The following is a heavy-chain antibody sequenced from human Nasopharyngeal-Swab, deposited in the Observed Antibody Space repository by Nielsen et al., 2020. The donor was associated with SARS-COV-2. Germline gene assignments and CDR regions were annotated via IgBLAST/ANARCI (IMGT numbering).Heavy chain of an antibody. CDR3: ARVKARLLRGYFDY. J-gene: IGHJ4*02. D-gene: IGHD3-10*01. Sequence: GESLKISCAASGFTFSSYEMNWVRQAPGKGLERVSYISSSGSTIYYADSVKGRFTISRDNAKNSLYLQMNSLRAEDTAVYYCARVKARLLRGYFDYWGQGTLVTVSS. V-gene: IGHV3-48*03. CDR2: ISSSGSTI. CDR1: GFTFSSYE.